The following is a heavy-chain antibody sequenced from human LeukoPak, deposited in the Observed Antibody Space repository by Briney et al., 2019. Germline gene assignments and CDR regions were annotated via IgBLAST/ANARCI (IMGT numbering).Heavy chain of an antibody. V-gene: IGHV1-2*02. J-gene: IGHJ5*02. CDR2: INPNSGGT. D-gene: IGHD3-3*01. Sequence: ASVKVSCKASGHTFTGYYMHWVRQAPGQGLEWMGWINPNSGGTNYAQKFQGRVTMTRDTSISTAYMELSRLRSDDTAVYYCARDSGYDFWSGYGANWFDPWGQGTLVTVSS. CDR1: GHTFTGYY. CDR3: ARDSGYDFWSGYGANWFDP.